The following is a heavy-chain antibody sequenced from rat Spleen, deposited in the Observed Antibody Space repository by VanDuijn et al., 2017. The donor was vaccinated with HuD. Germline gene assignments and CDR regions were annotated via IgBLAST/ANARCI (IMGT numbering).Heavy chain of an antibody. Sequence: EVQLVESGGGLVQPGRSLKLSCAASGFTFSNYGMHWIRQAPTKGLEWVASISPSGGSTYYRDSVKGRFTISRDNAKSTLYLQMDSLRSEDTATYYCATHGTMAARSGYYFDYWGRGVMVTVSS. D-gene: IGHD1-2*01. V-gene: IGHV5-19*01. J-gene: IGHJ2*01. CDR1: GFTFSNYG. CDR3: ATHGTMAARSGYYFDY. CDR2: ISPSGGST.